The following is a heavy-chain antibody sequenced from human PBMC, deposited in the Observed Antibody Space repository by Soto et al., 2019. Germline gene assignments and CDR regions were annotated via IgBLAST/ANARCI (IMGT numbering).Heavy chain of an antibody. J-gene: IGHJ5*02. D-gene: IGHD2-2*01. CDR2: INHSGST. CDR3: ARRKVPAAMGWFDP. Sequence: SETLSLTCAVYGGSFSGYYWSWIRQPPGKGLEWIGEINHSGSTNYNPSLKSRVTISVDTSKNQFSLKLSSVTAADTAVYYCARRKVPAAMGWFDPWGQGTLVTVSS. CDR1: GGSFSGYY. V-gene: IGHV4-34*01.